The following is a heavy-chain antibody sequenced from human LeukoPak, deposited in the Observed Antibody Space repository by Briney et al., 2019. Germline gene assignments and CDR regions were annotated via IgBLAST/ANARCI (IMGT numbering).Heavy chain of an antibody. Sequence: GGSLRLSCAASGFTFSSYGMHWVRQAPGKGLEWVAFIRYDGSNKYYADSVKGRFTISRDNSKNTLYLQMNSLRAEDTAVYYCAKESYPYRSGRVVDVWGKGTTVTVSS. CDR1: GFTFSSYG. CDR2: IRYDGSNK. J-gene: IGHJ6*04. V-gene: IGHV3-30*02. D-gene: IGHD6-19*01. CDR3: AKESYPYRSGRVVDV.